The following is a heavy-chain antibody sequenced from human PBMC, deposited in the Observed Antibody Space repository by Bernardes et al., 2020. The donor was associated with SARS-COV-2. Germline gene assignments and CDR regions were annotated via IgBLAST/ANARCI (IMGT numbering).Heavy chain of an antibody. CDR3: ARGLRRNGEHY. D-gene: IGHD1-26*01. J-gene: IGHJ4*02. V-gene: IGHV4-34*01. CDR1: GGSFSGYY. Sequence: SETLSLTCAVYGGSFSGYYWSWIRQPPGKGLEWIGEINHSGSTNYNPSLKSRVTISVDTSKNQFSLKLSSVTAADTAVYYCARGLRRNGEHYWGQGTLVTVSS. CDR2: INHSGST.